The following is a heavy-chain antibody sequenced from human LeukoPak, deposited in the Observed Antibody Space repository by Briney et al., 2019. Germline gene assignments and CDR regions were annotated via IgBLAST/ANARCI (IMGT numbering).Heavy chain of an antibody. CDR2: ISGSGGST. J-gene: IGHJ4*02. Sequence: PGGSLRLSCAASGFTFSSYAMSWVRQAPGKGLEWVSAISGSGGSTYYADSVKGRFTISRDNAKNSLYLQMNSLRAEDTAVYYCARVRGGSYYVSSYWGQGTLVTVSS. CDR1: GFTFSSYA. D-gene: IGHD1-26*01. V-gene: IGHV3-23*01. CDR3: ARVRGGSYYVSSY.